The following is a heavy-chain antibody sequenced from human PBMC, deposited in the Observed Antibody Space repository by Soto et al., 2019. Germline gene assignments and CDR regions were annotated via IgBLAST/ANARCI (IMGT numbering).Heavy chain of an antibody. CDR3: ARGLRAPRDRTPLCYDYGMDV. Sequence: QVQLVQSGAEVKKPGASVKVSCKASGYTFTSYGISWVRQAPGQGLEWMGWISAYNGNTNYAQKLQGRVTMTTDTSTSTAYMELRSLRSDDTAVYYCARGLRAPRDRTPLCYDYGMDVWGQGTTVTVSS. V-gene: IGHV1-18*01. CDR2: ISAYNGNT. CDR1: GYTFTSYG. D-gene: IGHD2-2*01. J-gene: IGHJ6*02.